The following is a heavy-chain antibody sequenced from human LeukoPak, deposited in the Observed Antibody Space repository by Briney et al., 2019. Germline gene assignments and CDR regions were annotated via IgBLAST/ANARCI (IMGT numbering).Heavy chain of an antibody. D-gene: IGHD5-12*01. Sequence: SVTLSLTCTVSGGSISTYYWSWIRQPPGKGLEWIGYIFYSGSTNYNPSLKSRATISVDTSKNQFSLKLSSVTAADTAIYYCANAGVATIGWFDPWGQGTLVTVSS. CDR2: IFYSGST. CDR1: GGSISTYY. J-gene: IGHJ5*02. V-gene: IGHV4-59*01. CDR3: ANAGVATIGWFDP.